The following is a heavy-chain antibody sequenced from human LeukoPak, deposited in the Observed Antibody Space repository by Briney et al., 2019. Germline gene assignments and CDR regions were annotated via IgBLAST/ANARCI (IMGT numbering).Heavy chain of an antibody. CDR3: ARGDRTTANTFDP. Sequence: PSETLSLTCTVSGGSISSYYWSWIRQPPGKGLEWIGYIHYSGSTSYNPSLKSRVTISVDTSKNQFSLKLSSVTAADTAVYYCARGDRTTANTFDPWGQGTLVTVSS. D-gene: IGHD4-11*01. CDR2: IHYSGST. CDR1: GGSISSYY. J-gene: IGHJ5*02. V-gene: IGHV4-59*12.